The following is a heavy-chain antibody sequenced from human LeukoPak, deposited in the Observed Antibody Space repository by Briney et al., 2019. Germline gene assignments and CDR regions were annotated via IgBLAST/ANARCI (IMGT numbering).Heavy chain of an antibody. D-gene: IGHD3-10*01. CDR1: GGSFSGYY. J-gene: IGHJ4*02. Sequence: SETLSLTCAVYGGSFSGYYWSWIRQPPGKGLEWIGEINHSGSTYYNPSLKSRVTISVDTSKNQFSLKLSSVTAADTAVYYCARIHYGSGSPPYFDYWGQGTLVTVSS. V-gene: IGHV4-34*01. CDR2: INHSGST. CDR3: ARIHYGSGSPPYFDY.